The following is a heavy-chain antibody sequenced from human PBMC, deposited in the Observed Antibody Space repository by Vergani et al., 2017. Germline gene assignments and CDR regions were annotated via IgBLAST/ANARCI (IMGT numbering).Heavy chain of an antibody. D-gene: IGHD2/OR15-2a*01. J-gene: IGHJ5*02. Sequence: QVQLQQWGAGLLKPSETLSLTCAVYGGSFSGYYWSWIRQPPGKGLEWIGEINHSGSTNYNPSLKSRVTISVDTSKNQFSLKLSSVTAADTAVYYCARDSALLNWFDPWGQGTLVTVSS. CDR3: ARDSALLNWFDP. CDR2: INHSGST. V-gene: IGHV4-34*01. CDR1: GGSFSGYY.